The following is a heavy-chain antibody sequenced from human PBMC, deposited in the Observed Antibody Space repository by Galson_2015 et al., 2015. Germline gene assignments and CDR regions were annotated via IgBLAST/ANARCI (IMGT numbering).Heavy chain of an antibody. CDR2: IRYDGSST. CDR3: ARGASAAGFLFDS. J-gene: IGHJ4*02. CDR1: GFTFSSYA. V-gene: IGHV3-74*01. D-gene: IGHD6-13*01. Sequence: SLRLSCAASGFTFSSYAMSWVRQAPGKGLVWVSHIRYDGSSTTYADSVKGRFTISRDNAKNTLYLQMNSLSAEDTAVYYCARGASAAGFLFDSWGQGTLVTVSS.